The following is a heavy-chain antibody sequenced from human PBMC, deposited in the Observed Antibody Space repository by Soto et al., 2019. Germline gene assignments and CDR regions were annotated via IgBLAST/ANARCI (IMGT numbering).Heavy chain of an antibody. V-gene: IGHV4-31*03. D-gene: IGHD6-19*01. J-gene: IGHJ6*02. Sequence: QVQLQESGPGLLKPSQTLSLTCTVSGGSINSGGYYWNWIRQHPGKGLEWIGFIYYSGTTYYNPSLKSRVTMSLDTSKSQFSLKPSSVAAADTAVYYCARAGLGIEVAGLFYNYGMDVWGQGTTVTVSS. CDR2: IYYSGTT. CDR3: ARAGLGIEVAGLFYNYGMDV. CDR1: GGSINSGGYY.